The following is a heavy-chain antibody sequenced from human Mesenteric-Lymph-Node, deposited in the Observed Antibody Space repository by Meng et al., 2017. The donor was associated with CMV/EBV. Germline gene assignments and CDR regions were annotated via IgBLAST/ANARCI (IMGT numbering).Heavy chain of an antibody. Sequence: SLKISCAASGFTFDDYAMHWVRQAPGKGLEWVSGISWKSGTIGYADSVKGRFTISRDNGKNSLYLQMNSLRAEDTALYYCAKDMGGGGYFDYWGQGTLVTVSS. CDR3: AKDMGGGGYFDY. CDR2: ISWKSGTI. D-gene: IGHD3-16*01. CDR1: GFTFDDYA. V-gene: IGHV3-9*01. J-gene: IGHJ4*02.